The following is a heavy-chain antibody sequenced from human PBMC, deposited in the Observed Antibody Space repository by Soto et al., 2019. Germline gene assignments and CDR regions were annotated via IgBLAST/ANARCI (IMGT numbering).Heavy chain of an antibody. J-gene: IGHJ4*02. V-gene: IGHV1-18*01. CDR1: GYTFTSYG. CDR2: ISAYNGNT. D-gene: IGHD3-16*02. CDR3: SRAFPAWYYDYVWGSYRWVADDY. Sequence: QVQLVQSGAEVKKPGASVKVSCKASGYTFTSYGISWVRQAPGQGLEWMGWISAYNGNTNYAQKLQGRVTMTTDTSTSTAYMELRSLRSDDTAVYYCSRAFPAWYYDYVWGSYRWVADDYWGQGTLVTVSS.